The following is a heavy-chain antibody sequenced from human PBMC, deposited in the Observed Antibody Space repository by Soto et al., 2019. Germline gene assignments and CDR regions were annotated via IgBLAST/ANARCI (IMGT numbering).Heavy chain of an antibody. V-gene: IGHV1-46*01. CDR1: GYTFTSDY. J-gene: IGHJ5*02. D-gene: IGHD3-3*01. CDR3: ARTYYDFWSGYHYNWFDP. CDR2: INPSGGST. Sequence: ASVKVSCKAAGYTFTSDYMHWVRQDPGQGLEWMGIINPSGGSTSYAQKFQCRVTMTRDTSTSTVYMELSSMRSEDTAVYYCARTYYDFWSGYHYNWFDPWGQGTLVTVSS.